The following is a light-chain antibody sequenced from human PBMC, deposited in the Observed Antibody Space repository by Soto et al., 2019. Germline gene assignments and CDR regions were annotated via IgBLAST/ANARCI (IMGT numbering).Light chain of an antibody. J-gene: IGKJ1*01. CDR3: QHRSDWPSTWT. CDR1: QGVSSS. Sequence: EIVMTQSPAALSVSPGERATLSCRASQGVSSSLAWYQQKPGQAPRLLIYDASNRATGIPARFSGSGSGTDFTLTISSLEPEDFAVYYCQHRSDWPSTWTFGQGTKVDIK. CDR2: DAS. V-gene: IGKV3-11*01.